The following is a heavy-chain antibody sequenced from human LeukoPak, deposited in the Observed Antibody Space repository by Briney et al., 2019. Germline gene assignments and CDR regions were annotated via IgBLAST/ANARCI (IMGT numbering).Heavy chain of an antibody. CDR1: GGSISSGGYS. CDR3: ARLKRPGIASRTKFYGMDV. Sequence: SSETLSLTCTVSGGSISSGGYSWSWIRQPPGKGLEWIGYIYYSGSTNYNPSLKSRVTISVDTSKNQFSLKLSSVTAADTAVYYCARLKRPGIASRTKFYGMDVWGQGTTVTVSS. V-gene: IGHV4-61*08. D-gene: IGHD6-13*01. CDR2: IYYSGST. J-gene: IGHJ6*02.